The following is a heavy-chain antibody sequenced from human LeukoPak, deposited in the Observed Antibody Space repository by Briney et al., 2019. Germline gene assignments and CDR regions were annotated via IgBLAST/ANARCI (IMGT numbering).Heavy chain of an antibody. Sequence: GESLRLSCAASGFAFNTYSMNWVRQAPGKGLEWVSFIFSSSTYIYYTDSVKGRFTISRDNARNSLYLQMDNLRAEDTCVYYCARDFYDGFALDYWGQGTLVTVSS. J-gene: IGHJ4*02. CDR1: GFAFNTYS. D-gene: IGHD2/OR15-2a*01. CDR2: IFSSSTYI. V-gene: IGHV3-21*03. CDR3: ARDFYDGFALDY.